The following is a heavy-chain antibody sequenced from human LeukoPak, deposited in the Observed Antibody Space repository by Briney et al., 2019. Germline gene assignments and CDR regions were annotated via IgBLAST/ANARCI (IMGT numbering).Heavy chain of an antibody. CDR1: GFIVNSYV. CDR3: AKDMGYFAGMDV. J-gene: IGHJ6*02. D-gene: IGHD3-9*01. CDR2: IRGSGGST. V-gene: IGHV3-23*01. Sequence: GGSLRLSCAASGFIVNSYVMSWVRQAPGKGLEWVSLIRGSGGSTYYADSVRGRFTISRDNSKNTLYLQMNSLRAEDTAVYYCAKDMGYFAGMDVWGQGTTVTVSS.